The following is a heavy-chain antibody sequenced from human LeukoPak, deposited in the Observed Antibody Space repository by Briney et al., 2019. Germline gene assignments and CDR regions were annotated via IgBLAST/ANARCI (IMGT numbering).Heavy chain of an antibody. D-gene: IGHD3-10*01. CDR2: IYYSGST. Sequence: SETLSLTCTVSGGSISSGDYYWSWIRQPPGKGLEWIGYIYYSGSTYYNPSLKSRVTISVDTSKNQFSLKLSSVTAADTAVYYCARDIFPITMVRGVIITHDAFDIWGQGTMVTVSS. J-gene: IGHJ3*02. CDR3: ARDIFPITMVRGVIITHDAFDI. V-gene: IGHV4-30-4*01. CDR1: GGSISSGDYY.